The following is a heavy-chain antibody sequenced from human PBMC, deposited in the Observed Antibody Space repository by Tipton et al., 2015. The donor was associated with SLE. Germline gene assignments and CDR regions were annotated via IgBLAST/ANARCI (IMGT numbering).Heavy chain of an antibody. D-gene: IGHD5-24*01. J-gene: IGHJ3*02. CDR1: GGSISNYY. CDR3: ARKVNGQRWLQWGAFDI. Sequence: TLSLTCTVSGGSISNYYWIWIRQPPGKGLQWIGYIYYSGSTNYNPSLKSRVTISVDTSKNQFSLKLSSVTAADTAVYYCARKVNGQRWLQWGAFDIWGQGTMVTVSS. CDR2: IYYSGST. V-gene: IGHV4-59*01.